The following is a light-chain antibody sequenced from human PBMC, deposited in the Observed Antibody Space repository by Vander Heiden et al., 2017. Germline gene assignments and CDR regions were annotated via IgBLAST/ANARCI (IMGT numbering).Light chain of an antibody. CDR1: KLGDKY. CDR3: QAWDSSIVV. CDR2: QDS. V-gene: IGLV3-1*01. J-gene: IGLJ2*01. Sequence: SYELTQPPSVSVSPGQTASITCSGDKLGDKYACWYQQKPGQSPVLGSYQDSKRPSGIPERFSGSNSGNTATLTISGTQAMDEADYYCQAWDSSIVVFGGGTKLTVL.